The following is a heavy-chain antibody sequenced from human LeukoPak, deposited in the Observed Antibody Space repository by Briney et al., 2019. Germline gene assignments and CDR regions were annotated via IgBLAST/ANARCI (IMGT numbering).Heavy chain of an antibody. D-gene: IGHD2-2*01. CDR2: INHSGST. CDR1: GGSFSGYY. CDR3: ARVACSSTSCPGGFDP. Sequence: SETLSLTCAVYGGSFSGYYWSWIRQPPGKGLEWIGEINHSGSTNYNPSFKSRVTISVDMSKNQFSLKLSSVTAADTAVYYCARVACSSTSCPGGFDPWGQGTLVTVSS. V-gene: IGHV4-34*01. J-gene: IGHJ5*02.